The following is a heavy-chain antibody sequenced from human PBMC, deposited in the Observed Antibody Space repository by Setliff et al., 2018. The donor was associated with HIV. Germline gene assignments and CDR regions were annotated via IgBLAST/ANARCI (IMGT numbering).Heavy chain of an antibody. V-gene: IGHV4-61*09. Sequence: TLSLTCTVSGASISAGNHFWGWVRQPPGKTLQWLGHVAADGSTNYNPSFKSRVTISVDTSKNQFSLKLSSVTAADTAVYYCARDRLDGHDTSGYYYAYWGQGTLVTVSS. CDR2: VAADGST. D-gene: IGHD3-22*01. CDR1: GASISAGNHF. J-gene: IGHJ4*02. CDR3: ARDRLDGHDTSGYYYAY.